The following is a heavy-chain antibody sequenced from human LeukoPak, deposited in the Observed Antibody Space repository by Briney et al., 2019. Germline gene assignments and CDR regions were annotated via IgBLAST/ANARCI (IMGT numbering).Heavy chain of an antibody. V-gene: IGHV3-15*01. J-gene: IGHJ4*02. Sequence: GGSLRLSCAASGFTFSNAWMSWVRQAPGKGLEWVGRIKSKTDGGTTDYAAPVKGRFTISRDDSKNTLYLQMNSLRAEDTAVYYYAGGDGDYDYFDYWGQGILVTVSS. CDR3: AGGDGDYDYFDY. CDR1: GFTFSNAW. D-gene: IGHD4-17*01. CDR2: IKSKTDGGTT.